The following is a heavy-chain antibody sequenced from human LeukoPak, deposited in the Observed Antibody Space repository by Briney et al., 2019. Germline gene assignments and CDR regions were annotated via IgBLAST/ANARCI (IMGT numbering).Heavy chain of an antibody. D-gene: IGHD4-17*01. J-gene: IGHJ3*02. CDR2: ISTYNGNA. CDR3: ARDLEGNGDSPDI. Sequence: ASVKVSCKTSGYTFTYFGITWVRQAPGQGLEWMGWISTYNGNAEYAQNLQGRVTMTTDTSTTTVYMELRSLRSDDTAVYYCARDLEGNGDSPDIWGQGTMVTVSS. CDR1: GYTFTYFG. V-gene: IGHV1-18*01.